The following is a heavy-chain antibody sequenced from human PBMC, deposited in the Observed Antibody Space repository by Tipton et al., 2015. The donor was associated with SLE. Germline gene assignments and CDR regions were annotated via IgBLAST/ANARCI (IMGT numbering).Heavy chain of an antibody. V-gene: IGHV4-4*02. Sequence: TLSLTCAVSGGSISSSHWWSWVRQSPGKGLEWIGEVYYSGSTNYNPSLKSRVTISVDKSKNQFSLKLTSVTATDTAVYNCARRNYDVLTGYYDAFDIWGQGTMVTVSS. J-gene: IGHJ3*02. D-gene: IGHD3-9*01. CDR3: ARRNYDVLTGYYDAFDI. CDR2: VYYSGST. CDR1: GGSISSSHW.